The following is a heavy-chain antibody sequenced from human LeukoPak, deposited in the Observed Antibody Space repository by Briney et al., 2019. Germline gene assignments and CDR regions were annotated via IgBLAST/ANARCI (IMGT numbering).Heavy chain of an antibody. CDR3: AKEAGYYGSGNFNFDF. J-gene: IGHJ4*02. CDR2: ISGSGVTT. Sequence: PGGSLRLSCAASGLTFTTYAMSWVRQAPGKGLEWVSAISGSGVTTDYADSVKGRFTISRDNSQNTLYLQMNSLRAEDTAVYYCAKEAGYYGSGNFNFDFWGQGTLVTVSS. CDR1: GLTFTTYA. V-gene: IGHV3-23*01. D-gene: IGHD3-10*01.